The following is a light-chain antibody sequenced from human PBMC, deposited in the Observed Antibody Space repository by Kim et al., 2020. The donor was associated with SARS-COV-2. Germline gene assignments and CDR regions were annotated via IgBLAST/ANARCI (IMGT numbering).Light chain of an antibody. CDR3: QQYTNAPMT. CDR1: QRNNNNY. CDR2: DAY. Sequence: PEEQAPPADRANQRNNNNYLPWYQHKPGQAPRLLIYDAYSSATGIPDRFTGSGSGTDFTLTISRLEPEDSAAYYCQQYTNAPMTFGQGTKVDIK. J-gene: IGKJ1*01. V-gene: IGKV3-20*01.